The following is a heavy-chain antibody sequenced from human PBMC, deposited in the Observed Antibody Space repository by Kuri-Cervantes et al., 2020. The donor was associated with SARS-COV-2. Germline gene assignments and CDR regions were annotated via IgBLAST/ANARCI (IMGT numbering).Heavy chain of an antibody. Sequence: GESLKISCAASGFTFSSYEMNWVRQAPGKRLEWVSYISSSGSTIYYADSVKGRFTISRDNAKNSLYLQMNSLRAEDTAVYYCARSGGSGPSRHPLPPIALDYWGQGTLVTVSS. V-gene: IGHV3-48*03. CDR3: ARSGGSGPSRHPLPPIALDY. CDR2: ISSSGSTI. CDR1: GFTFSSYE. D-gene: IGHD2-15*01. J-gene: IGHJ4*02.